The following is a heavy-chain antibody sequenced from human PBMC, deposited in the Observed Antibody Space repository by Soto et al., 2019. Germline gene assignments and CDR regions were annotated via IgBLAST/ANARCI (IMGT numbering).Heavy chain of an antibody. J-gene: IGHJ6*02. CDR1: GFTFSSYA. Sequence: ESGGGVVQPGRSLRLSCAASGFTFSSYAMHWVRQAPGKGLEWEAVISYDGSNKYYAESVKGRFTISRDNSKNTLYLQMNSLRAEDTAVYYCARWFEYISSSPCYYYGMDVWGQGTTVTVSS. D-gene: IGHD6-6*01. CDR2: ISYDGSNK. CDR3: ARWFEYISSSPCYYYGMDV. V-gene: IGHV3-30-3*01.